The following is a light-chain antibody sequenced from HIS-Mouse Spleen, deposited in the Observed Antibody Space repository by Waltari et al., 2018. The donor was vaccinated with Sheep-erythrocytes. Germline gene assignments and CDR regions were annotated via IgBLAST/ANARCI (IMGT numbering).Light chain of an antibody. J-gene: IGKJ4*01. CDR1: PGISSD. V-gene: IGKV1-13*02. CDR3: QQFNSYPRT. Sequence: AIQFPQSPSSLSASQGDSVTITGRASPGISSDLAWYKQKPGNAPKLLIYDASSLESGVPSRFSGSGSGTDFNLTISSLPPEDFATYECQQFNSYPRTFGGGTKVEIK. CDR2: DAS.